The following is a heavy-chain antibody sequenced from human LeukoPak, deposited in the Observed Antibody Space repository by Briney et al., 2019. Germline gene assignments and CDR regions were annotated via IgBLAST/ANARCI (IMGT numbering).Heavy chain of an antibody. CDR1: GFTFNKYW. J-gene: IGHJ5*01. Sequence: GGSLRLSCAASGFTFNKYWMNWVRQSPGKGLEWVANIKEDSSDKNYVDSMKGRFTISRDNAKNSLYLQMNSLRVEDTAVYYCARESGRFRFDSWGQGTLVTVSS. CDR2: IKEDSSDK. D-gene: IGHD3-3*01. V-gene: IGHV3-7*01. CDR3: ARESGRFRFDS.